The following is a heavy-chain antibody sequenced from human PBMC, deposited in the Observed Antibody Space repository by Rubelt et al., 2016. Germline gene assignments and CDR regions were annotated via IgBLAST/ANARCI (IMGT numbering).Heavy chain of an antibody. CDR3: ARDPRGWYSRSWQYYFDY. CDR2: IYYSGST. CDR1: GGSISSGGYS. V-gene: IGHV4-30-4*07. D-gene: IGHD6-13*01. Sequence: QVQLQESGPGLVKPSQTLSLTCAVSGGSISSGGYSWSWIRQPPGKGLAWLGTIYYSGSTFYNPSPKGGCTSGVDTSKNQVSLKLSYVTEAETAVYDCARDPRGWYSRSWQYYFDYWGQGTLVTVSS. J-gene: IGHJ4*02.